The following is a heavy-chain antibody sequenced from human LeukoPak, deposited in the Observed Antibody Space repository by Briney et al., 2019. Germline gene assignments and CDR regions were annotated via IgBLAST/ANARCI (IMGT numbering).Heavy chain of an antibody. CDR2: IKSKTDGGTT. Sequence: GGSLRLSCAASGFTFSNAWMSWVRQAPGKGLEWVGRIKSKTDGGTTDYAAPVKGRFTISRDDSKNTLYLQMNSLKTEDTAVYCCTTDTMTAYYFDYWGQGTLVTVSS. CDR3: TTDTMTAYYFDY. V-gene: IGHV3-15*01. J-gene: IGHJ4*02. CDR1: GFTFSNAW. D-gene: IGHD2-21*02.